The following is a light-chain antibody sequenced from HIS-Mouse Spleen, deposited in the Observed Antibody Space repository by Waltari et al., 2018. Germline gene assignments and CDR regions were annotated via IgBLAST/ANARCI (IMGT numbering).Light chain of an antibody. Sequence: DIQMTQSPSTLSASVGDRVTITCRASQSSSSWLAWYQQKPGKAPKLLIYKASSLESGVPSRFSGSGSGTEFTLTISSLQPDDFATYYCQQYNSYSPGYTFGQGTKLEIK. V-gene: IGKV1-5*03. CDR3: QQYNSYSPGYT. J-gene: IGKJ2*01. CDR1: QSSSSW. CDR2: KAS.